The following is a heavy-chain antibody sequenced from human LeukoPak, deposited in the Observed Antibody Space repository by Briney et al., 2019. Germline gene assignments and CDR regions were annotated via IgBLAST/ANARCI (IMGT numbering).Heavy chain of an antibody. Sequence: ASVKVSCKASGYTFTDYHIHWVRQGPGQGLDWMGWINPKSGVPKYAQKFQGRVTMTRDTSISTAYMELSSLRFDDTAVYYCAKTGPDPYQSLLPEVDYWGQGTLVTVST. V-gene: IGHV1-2*02. D-gene: IGHD2-15*01. CDR2: INPKSGVP. J-gene: IGHJ4*02. CDR3: AKTGPDPYQSLLPEVDY. CDR1: GYTFTDYH.